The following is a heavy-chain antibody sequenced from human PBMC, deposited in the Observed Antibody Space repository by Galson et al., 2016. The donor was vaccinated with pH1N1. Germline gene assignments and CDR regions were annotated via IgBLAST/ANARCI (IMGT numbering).Heavy chain of an antibody. CDR3: TTDADDPMDV. Sequence: SLRLSCAASGLIFKNFAMHWVRQAPGKGLEWVAFIWMDGTGQKYADSVKGRFIISRDNSKKPLYLQMNSLGDEDTAIYYCTTDADDPMDVWGIGTTVTVSP. CDR2: IWMDGTGQ. D-gene: IGHD3-16*01. V-gene: IGHV3-33*01. J-gene: IGHJ6*04. CDR1: GLIFKNFA.